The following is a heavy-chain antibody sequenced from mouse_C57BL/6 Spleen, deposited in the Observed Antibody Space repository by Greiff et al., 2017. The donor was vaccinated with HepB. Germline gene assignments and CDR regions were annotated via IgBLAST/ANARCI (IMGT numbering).Heavy chain of an antibody. J-gene: IGHJ1*03. Sequence: EVQLQQSGEGLLQPGGSLKLTCAASGFTFSSYAMSWVRHTPEKRLDWVAYISSGGDYIYYADTVKGRFTISRDNARNTLYLQMSSLKSEDTAMYYCTLSSYVWYFDVWGTGTTVTVSS. V-gene: IGHV5-9-1*02. CDR1: GFTFSSYA. CDR2: ISSGGDYI. D-gene: IGHD1-1*01. CDR3: TLSSYVWYFDV.